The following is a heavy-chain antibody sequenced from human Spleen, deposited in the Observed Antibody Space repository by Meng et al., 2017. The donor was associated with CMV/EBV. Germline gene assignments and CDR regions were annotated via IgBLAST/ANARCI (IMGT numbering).Heavy chain of an antibody. CDR2: INPSGGGT. V-gene: IGHV1-46*01. CDR1: FSKYY. D-gene: IGHD3-22*01. Sequence: FSKYYIHWVRRAPGQGLGWMGVINPSGGGTRYAQRLQGRVTVTRDASTSTVYMEVSSLRSDDTAVYYCARDVSPNYDTTAVRGYYFDYWGQGTLVAVSS. CDR3: ARDVSPNYDTTAVRGYYFDY. J-gene: IGHJ4*02.